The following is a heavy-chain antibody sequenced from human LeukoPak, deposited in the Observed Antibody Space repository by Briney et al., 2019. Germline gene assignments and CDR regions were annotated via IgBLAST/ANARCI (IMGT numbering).Heavy chain of an antibody. CDR3: AAVGYCGGDCYPNKNYYCDY. J-gene: IGHJ4*02. Sequence: SVKVSCKASGFTFTSSAMQWVRQARGQRLEWIGWIVVGSGNTNYAQKFQERVTITRDMSTSTAYMELSSLRSEDTAVYCCAAVGYCGGDCYPNKNYYCDYWGQGTLVTVSS. CDR1: GFTFTSSA. V-gene: IGHV1-58*02. CDR2: IVVGSGNT. D-gene: IGHD2-21*02.